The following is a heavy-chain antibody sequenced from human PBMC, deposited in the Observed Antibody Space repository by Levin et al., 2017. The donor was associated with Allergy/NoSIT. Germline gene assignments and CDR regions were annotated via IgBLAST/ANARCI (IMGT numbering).Heavy chain of an antibody. V-gene: IGHV3-11*05. D-gene: IGHD3-10*01. CDR2: ISTSSSHT. CDR3: AREVLDDSGSYVDY. J-gene: IGHJ4*02. CDR1: GFTFSDYY. Sequence: SCGASGFTFSDYYMSWIRQAPGKGLEWVSYISTSSSHTKYADSVKGRFTISRDNPKNSLYLQMNSLRAEDKAVYYCAREVLDDSGSYVDYWGQGTLVTVSS.